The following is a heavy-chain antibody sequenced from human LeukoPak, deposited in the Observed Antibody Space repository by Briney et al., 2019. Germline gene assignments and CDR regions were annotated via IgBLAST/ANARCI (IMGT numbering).Heavy chain of an antibody. J-gene: IGHJ5*02. V-gene: IGHV3-23*05. D-gene: IGHD4-17*01. CDR1: GFTFSSYV. CDR3: IVFGDSNH. Sequence: PGGSLRLSCAASGFTFSSYVMSWVRQAPGKGLEWVSAIHTSGDTCYADSVKGRFTISRDTSKNTLYLQINSLRVEDTAVYYCIVFGDSNHWGQGTLVTVSS. CDR2: IHTSGDT.